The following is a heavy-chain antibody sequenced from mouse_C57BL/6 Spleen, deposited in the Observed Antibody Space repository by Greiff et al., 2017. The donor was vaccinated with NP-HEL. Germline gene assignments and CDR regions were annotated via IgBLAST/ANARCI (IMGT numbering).Heavy chain of an antibody. CDR3: ARDRGNYVDAMDY. V-gene: IGHV5-4*01. Sequence: EVQLVESGGGLVKPGGSLKLSCAASGFTFSSYAMSWVRQTPEKRLEWVATISDGGSYTYYPDNVKGRFTISRDNAKNNLYLQMSHLKSEDTAMYYCARDRGNYVDAMDYWGQGTSVTVSS. J-gene: IGHJ4*01. D-gene: IGHD2-1*01. CDR2: ISDGGSYT. CDR1: GFTFSSYA.